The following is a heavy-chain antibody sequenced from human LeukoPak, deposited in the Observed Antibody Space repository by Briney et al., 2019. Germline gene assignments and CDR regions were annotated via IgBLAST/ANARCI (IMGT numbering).Heavy chain of an antibody. Sequence: GGSLRLSCAASGFTFSSYAMSWVRQAPGKGLEWVSYISSSSSTIYYADSVKGRFTISRDNAKNSLYLQTNSLRAEDTAVYYCARGGSDYWGQGTLVTVSS. CDR3: ARGGSDY. J-gene: IGHJ4*02. D-gene: IGHD2-15*01. V-gene: IGHV3-48*01. CDR2: ISSSSSTI. CDR1: GFTFSSYA.